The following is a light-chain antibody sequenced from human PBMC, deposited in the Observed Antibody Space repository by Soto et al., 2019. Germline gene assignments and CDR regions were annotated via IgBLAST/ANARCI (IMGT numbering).Light chain of an antibody. CDR3: QQYGISPHT. CDR1: QSVSSSY. J-gene: IGKJ2*01. V-gene: IGKV3-20*01. Sequence: EIVLTQSPGTLSLSPGERATLSCRASQSVSSSYLAWYQHKPGQAPRLLIYGASSRATGITDRFSGSGSGTDFPLTISRVEAEDFAVYYCQQYGISPHTFGQGTKLEIK. CDR2: GAS.